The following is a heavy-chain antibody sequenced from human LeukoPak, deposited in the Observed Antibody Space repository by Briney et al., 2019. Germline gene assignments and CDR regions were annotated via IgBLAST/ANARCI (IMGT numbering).Heavy chain of an antibody. Sequence: PGGSLRLSCISSGFMYSNYWMTWVRVRQAPGKGLEWVANIKQDGSETYYVDSVKGRFTISRDNAKNPLYLQMNSLRAEDTAVYYCAREQHWDYDYWGQGTLVTVSS. CDR1: GFMYSNYW. D-gene: IGHD3-3*02. V-gene: IGHV3-7*01. CDR2: IKQDGSET. J-gene: IGHJ4*02. CDR3: AREQHWDYDY.